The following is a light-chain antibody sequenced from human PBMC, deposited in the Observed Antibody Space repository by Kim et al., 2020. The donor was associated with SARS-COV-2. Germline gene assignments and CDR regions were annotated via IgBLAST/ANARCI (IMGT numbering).Light chain of an antibody. CDR2: ANS. CDR3: QSYDSSLSGWV. J-gene: IGLJ3*02. V-gene: IGLV1-40*01. CDR1: SSNIGAGYD. Sequence: QSVLTQPPSVSGAPGQRVTISCTGSSSNIGAGYDVHWYLQLPGTAPKLLIYANSNRPSGVPDRFSGSKSGTSASLAITALQAEDEADYYCQSYDSSLSGWVFGGGTKLTVL.